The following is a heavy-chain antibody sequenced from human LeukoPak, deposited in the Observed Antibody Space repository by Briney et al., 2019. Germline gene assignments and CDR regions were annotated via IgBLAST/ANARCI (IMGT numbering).Heavy chain of an antibody. D-gene: IGHD1-1*01. CDR1: GVSITKYL. CDR3: ARSKFGFGATNFDT. V-gene: IGHV4-59*01. CDR2: LDLTGTY. J-gene: IGHJ5*02. Sequence: PSETLSLTCGVSGVSITKYLWNWIRQSPGKVLEWIGYLDLTGTYKYSSFFESRVTISGDISKNQLSLRLTSLTAADTAVYFCARSKFGFGATNFDTWGQGTLVSVSS.